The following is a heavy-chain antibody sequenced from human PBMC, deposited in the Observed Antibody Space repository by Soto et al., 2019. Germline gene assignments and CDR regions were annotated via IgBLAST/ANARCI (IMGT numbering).Heavy chain of an antibody. CDR2: INPSGGST. Sequence: QVQLVQSGAEVKKPGASVKVSCKASGYTFTSYYMHWVRQAPGQGLEWMGIINPSGGSTSYAQKFQGRVTMTRDTSTSTVYMELSSLRSEDTAVYYCARSKALLWSTDGTVAGTYPGMDVWGKGPRSPSPQ. V-gene: IGHV1-46*01. CDR1: GYTFTSYY. CDR3: ARSKALLWSTDGTVAGTYPGMDV. J-gene: IGHJ6*01. D-gene: IGHD6-19*01.